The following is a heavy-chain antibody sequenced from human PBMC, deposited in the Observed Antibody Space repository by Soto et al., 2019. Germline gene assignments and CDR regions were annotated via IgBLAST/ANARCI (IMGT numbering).Heavy chain of an antibody. J-gene: IGHJ6*02. Sequence: SETLSLTCTVSGGSISSYYWSWIRQPPGKGLEWIGYIYYSGSTNYNPSLKSRVTISVDTSKNQFSLKLSSVTAADTAVYYCARVKGQQLGEYYYYYGMDVWGQGTTVTVSS. CDR1: GGSISSYY. D-gene: IGHD6-13*01. CDR2: IYYSGST. V-gene: IGHV4-59*01. CDR3: ARVKGQQLGEYYYYYGMDV.